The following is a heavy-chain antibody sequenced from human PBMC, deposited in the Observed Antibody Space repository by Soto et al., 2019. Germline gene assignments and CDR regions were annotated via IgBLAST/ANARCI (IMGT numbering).Heavy chain of an antibody. CDR2: ISYDGSNK. CDR3: AKDLRFPPLYYYYGMDV. J-gene: IGHJ6*02. Sequence: GGSLRLSCAASVFTFSSYGMHWVRQAPGKGLEWVAVISYDGSNKYYADSVKGRFTISRDNSKNTLYLQMNSLRAEDTAVYYCAKDLRFPPLYYYYGMDVWGQGTTVTVSS. V-gene: IGHV3-30*18. CDR1: VFTFSSYG. D-gene: IGHD3-10*01.